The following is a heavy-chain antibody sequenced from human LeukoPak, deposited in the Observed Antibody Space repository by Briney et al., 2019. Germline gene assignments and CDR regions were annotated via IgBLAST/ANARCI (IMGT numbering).Heavy chain of an antibody. CDR1: GGTFSSYA. Sequence: SVKVSCKASGGTFSSYAISWVRQAPGQGLEWMGRIIPIFGTANYAQKFQGRVTITTDESTSTAYMEQSSLRSEDTAVYYCARSPTYYYDSSGYYPYYYYYMDVWGKGTTVTVSS. CDR3: ARSPTYYYDSSGYYPYYYYYMDV. V-gene: IGHV1-69*05. J-gene: IGHJ6*03. D-gene: IGHD3-22*01. CDR2: IIPIFGTA.